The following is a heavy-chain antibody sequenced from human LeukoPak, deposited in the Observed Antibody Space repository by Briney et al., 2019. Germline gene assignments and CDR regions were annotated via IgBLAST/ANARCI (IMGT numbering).Heavy chain of an antibody. D-gene: IGHD2-15*01. Sequence: GGSLRLSCVGSGFTFSSYWMSWVREAPGKGLEWVANIKQDGSEKYYVDSVKGRFTISRDNAKNSLFLQMNSLRAEDTAVYYCAGYCNGGDCSSVDYWGQGTLVTVSS. CDR1: GFTFSSYW. J-gene: IGHJ4*02. V-gene: IGHV3-7*03. CDR2: IKQDGSEK. CDR3: AGYCNGGDCSSVDY.